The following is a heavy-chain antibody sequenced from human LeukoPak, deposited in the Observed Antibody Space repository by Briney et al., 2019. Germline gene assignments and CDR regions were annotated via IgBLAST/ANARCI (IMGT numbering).Heavy chain of an antibody. CDR2: IYPGDSDT. J-gene: IGHJ4*02. CDR3: ARTSGDYGGNALYFDY. CDR1: GYIITNYW. V-gene: IGHV5-51*01. Sequence: GESLKISCKGSGYIITNYWIAWARQMPGKGLEWMAFIYPGDSDTRYTPSFQGQVTISTDKSISTAYLQWSSLKASDTAMYYCARTSGDYGGNALYFDYWGQGTLVTVSS. D-gene: IGHD4-23*01.